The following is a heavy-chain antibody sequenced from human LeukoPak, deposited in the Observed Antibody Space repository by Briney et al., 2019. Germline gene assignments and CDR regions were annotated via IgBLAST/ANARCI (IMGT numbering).Heavy chain of an antibody. D-gene: IGHD2-2*01. CDR3: AKDIGGFVVVPANTFDY. CDR1: GFTFDDYA. Sequence: PGGSLRLSCAASGFTFDDYAMHWVRQAPGKGLEWVSGISWNSGSIGYADSVEGRFTISRDNAKNSLYLQMNSLRAEDTALYYCAKDIGGFVVVPANTFDYWGQGTLVTVSS. J-gene: IGHJ4*02. V-gene: IGHV3-9*01. CDR2: ISWNSGSI.